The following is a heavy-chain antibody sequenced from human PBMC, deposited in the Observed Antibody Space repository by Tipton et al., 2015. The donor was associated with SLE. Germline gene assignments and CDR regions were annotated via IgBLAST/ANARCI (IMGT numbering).Heavy chain of an antibody. Sequence: QLVQSGPEVKKPGASVKVSCKAFGYTFTNYGITWVRQAPGQGLEWMGWISTYNGNTNFAQNLQGRVTMTTDTSTSTAYMDLRSLRYDDTAVYYCVRGGYVSNYYYGLDVWGQGTTVTVSS. CDR1: GYTFTNYG. V-gene: IGHV1-18*01. CDR3: VRGGYVSNYYYGLDV. J-gene: IGHJ6*02. D-gene: IGHD5-12*01. CDR2: ISTYNGNT.